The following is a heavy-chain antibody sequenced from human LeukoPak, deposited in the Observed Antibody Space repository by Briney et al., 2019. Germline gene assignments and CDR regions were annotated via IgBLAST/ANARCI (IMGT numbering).Heavy chain of an antibody. CDR3: ARDLPESPDSPLFDY. CDR1: GGSISSSSYY. D-gene: IGHD3-22*01. CDR2: IYYSGST. J-gene: IGHJ4*02. V-gene: IGHV4-39*07. Sequence: TSETLSLTCTVSGGSISSSSYYWGWIRQPPGKGLEWIGSIYYSGSTYYNPSLKSRVTISVDTSKNQFSLKLSSVTAADTAVYYCARDLPESPDSPLFDYWGQGTLVTASS.